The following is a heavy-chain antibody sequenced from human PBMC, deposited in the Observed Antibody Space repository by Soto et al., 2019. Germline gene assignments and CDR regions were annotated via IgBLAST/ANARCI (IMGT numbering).Heavy chain of an antibody. D-gene: IGHD3-10*01. CDR2: ISSSGSTI. V-gene: IGHV3-11*01. CDR1: GFTFSDYY. Sequence: GGSLRLSCAASGFTFSDYYMSWIRQAPGKGLEWVSYISSSGSTIYCADSVKGRFTISRDNAKNSLYLQMNSLRAEDTAVYYCARETFNYYGSGSYLDYWGQGTLVTVSS. CDR3: ARETFNYYGSGSYLDY. J-gene: IGHJ4*02.